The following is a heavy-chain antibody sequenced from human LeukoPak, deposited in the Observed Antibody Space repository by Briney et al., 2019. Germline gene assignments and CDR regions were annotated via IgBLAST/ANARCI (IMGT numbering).Heavy chain of an antibody. CDR3: ARNVTGGSSGYWRFDY. Sequence: SETLSLTCTVSGGSVSSSNYYWGWIRQPPGKGLEWIGSIYYSGSTYYKSSLKSRITISVDTSKNQFSLKLSSVTAADTAVYYCARNVTGGSSGYWRFDYWGQGTLVTVSS. J-gene: IGHJ4*02. CDR2: IYYSGST. D-gene: IGHD3-22*01. V-gene: IGHV4-39*01. CDR1: GGSVSSSNYY.